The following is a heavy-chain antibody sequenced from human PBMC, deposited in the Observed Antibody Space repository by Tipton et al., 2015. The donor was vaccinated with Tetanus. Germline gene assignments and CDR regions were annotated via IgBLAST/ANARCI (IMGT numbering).Heavy chain of an antibody. Sequence: SLRLSCVAAGLTFSSCSMGWVRRAPGKGLEWVSAIVGSGAKTYYADSVKGRFTISRDNSKDTLYLQLNSLRAEDTAIYYCAKGLWYSSSSYFDYWGQGTLVTVSS. CDR3: AKGLWYSSSSYFDY. D-gene: IGHD6-6*01. J-gene: IGHJ4*02. CDR2: IVGSGAKT. CDR1: GLTFSSCS. V-gene: IGHV3-23*01.